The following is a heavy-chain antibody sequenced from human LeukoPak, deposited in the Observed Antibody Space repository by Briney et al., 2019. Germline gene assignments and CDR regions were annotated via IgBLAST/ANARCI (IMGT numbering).Heavy chain of an antibody. Sequence: GASVKVSCKASGYTFSGYYIHWVRQAPGQGLEWMGWINPHSGDTNYAQKFQGRVTMTRDTSISTAYMELSRLRSDDTAVFYCARAWISPYYFDYWGQGTLVTVSS. CDR3: ARAWISPYYFDY. V-gene: IGHV1-2*02. J-gene: IGHJ4*02. CDR2: INPHSGDT. D-gene: IGHD5-12*01. CDR1: GYTFSGYY.